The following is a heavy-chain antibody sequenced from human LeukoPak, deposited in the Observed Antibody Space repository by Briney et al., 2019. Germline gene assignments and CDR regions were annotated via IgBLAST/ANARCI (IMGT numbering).Heavy chain of an antibody. J-gene: IGHJ4*02. Sequence: GASVKVSCKASGYTFTGYYMHWVRQAPGQGLECMGWINPNSGGTNYALKFQGRVTMTRDTSISTAYMELSRLRSDDTAVYYCARGGVATIYFDYWGQGTLVTVSS. D-gene: IGHD5-24*01. V-gene: IGHV1-2*02. CDR2: INPNSGGT. CDR3: ARGGVATIYFDY. CDR1: GYTFTGYY.